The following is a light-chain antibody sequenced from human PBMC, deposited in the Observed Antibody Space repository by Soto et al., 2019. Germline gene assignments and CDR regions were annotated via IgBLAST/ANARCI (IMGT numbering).Light chain of an antibody. CDR1: QSFSSSY. V-gene: IGKV3-20*01. CDR2: GAS. CDR3: QQYGSSPQT. J-gene: IGKJ1*01. Sequence: EIVLTQSPGTLSLSPGERATLSCRASQSFSSSYLAWYQQKPGQASRLLIYGASSRATGIPDRFSGSGSGTDFTLTISRLEPEDFAVYYCQQYGSSPQTFGQGTKVEFK.